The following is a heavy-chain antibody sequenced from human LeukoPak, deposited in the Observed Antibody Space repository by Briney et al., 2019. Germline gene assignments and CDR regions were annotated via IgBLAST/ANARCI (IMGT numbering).Heavy chain of an antibody. CDR2: IDPSDSYT. V-gene: IGHV5-10-1*01. CDR3: ARSLRGYSYGYSRY. CDR1: GYSFTSYW. J-gene: IGHJ4*02. D-gene: IGHD5-18*01. Sequence: GESLKISCKGSGYSFTSYWISWVRQMPGKGLEWMGRIDPSDSYTNYSPSSQGHVTISADKPISTAYLQWSSLKASDTAMYYCARSLRGYSYGYSRYWGQGTLVTVSS.